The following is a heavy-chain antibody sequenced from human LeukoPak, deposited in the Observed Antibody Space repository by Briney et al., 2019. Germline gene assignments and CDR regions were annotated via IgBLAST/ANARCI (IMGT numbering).Heavy chain of an antibody. V-gene: IGHV1-8*01. CDR3: ARVSIRKRWFDP. J-gene: IGHJ5*02. Sequence: ASVKVSCKASGYTFTSYDIKWVRQATGQGLEWMGWMNPNSGNAGYAQKFQGRVTMTRNTSISTAYMELSSLRSEDTAVYYCARVSIRKRWFDPWGQGTLVTVSS. D-gene: IGHD2-2*01. CDR2: MNPNSGNA. CDR1: GYTFTSYD.